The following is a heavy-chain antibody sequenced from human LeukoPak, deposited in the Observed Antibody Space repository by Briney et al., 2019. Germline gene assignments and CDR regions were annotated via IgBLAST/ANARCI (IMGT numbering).Heavy chain of an antibody. CDR1: GGSISSSNW. J-gene: IGHJ5*02. CDR2: IYHSGST. V-gene: IGHV4-4*02. CDR3: ARIVGGMVMSWFDP. Sequence: SSETLSLTCAVSGGSISSSNWWSWVRQPPGKGLEWIGEIYHSGSTNYNPSLKSRVTISVDKSKNQFSLKLSSVTAADTAVYYCARIVGGMVMSWFDPWGQGTLVTVSS. D-gene: IGHD3-22*01.